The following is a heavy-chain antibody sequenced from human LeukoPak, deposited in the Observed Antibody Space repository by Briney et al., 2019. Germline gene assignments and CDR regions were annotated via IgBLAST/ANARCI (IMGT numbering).Heavy chain of an antibody. D-gene: IGHD5-18*01. CDR2: IYSGGST. J-gene: IGHJ4*02. CDR3: ARGYSYGYARYFDY. CDR1: GFTVSSNY. V-gene: IGHV3-66*01. Sequence: SGGSLRLSCAVSGFTVSSNYMSWVRQAPGKGLEWVSVIYSGGSTYYGDSVKGRFTISRDNSKNTLYLQMNSLRAEDTAVYFCARGYSYGYARYFDYWGQGTLVTVSS.